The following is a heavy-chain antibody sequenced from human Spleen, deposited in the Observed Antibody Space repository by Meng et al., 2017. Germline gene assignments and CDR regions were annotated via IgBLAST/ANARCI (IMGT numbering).Heavy chain of an antibody. Sequence: EVQLVEAGGGVVKPGGSLRLSCVASGFRVTDAWISGVRQAPGKGLEWVGRIKRNSDGGTIDYAAPVKGRFTISRDDSKNTLYLQMDSLITEDTAVYFCATGAAAADHWGQGTLVTVSS. CDR1: GFRVTDAW. CDR2: IKRNSDGGTI. CDR3: ATGAAAADH. D-gene: IGHD6-13*01. J-gene: IGHJ4*02. V-gene: IGHV3-15*01.